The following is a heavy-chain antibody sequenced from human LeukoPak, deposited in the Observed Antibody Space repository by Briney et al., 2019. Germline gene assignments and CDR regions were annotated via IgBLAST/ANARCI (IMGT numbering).Heavy chain of an antibody. CDR2: IYYSGST. Sequence: PSETLSLTCTVSGASISNYYWSWIRQPPGKGLEWIGYIYYSGSTNYNPSLKSRVTISVDTSKNQFSLKLSSVTAADTAVYYCARWDYYDSSGYGFDIWGQGTMVTVSS. V-gene: IGHV4-59*01. CDR1: GASISNYY. CDR3: ARWDYYDSSGYGFDI. J-gene: IGHJ3*02. D-gene: IGHD3-22*01.